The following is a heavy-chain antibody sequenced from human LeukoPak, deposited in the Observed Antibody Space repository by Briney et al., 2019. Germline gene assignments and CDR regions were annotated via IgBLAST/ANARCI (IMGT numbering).Heavy chain of an antibody. CDR1: GFAVSSNY. V-gene: IGHV3-53*01. CDR3: AKRYCSSTSCYYYMDV. D-gene: IGHD2-2*01. Sequence: PGGSLRLSCAASGFAVSSNYMSWVRQAPGKGLEWVSVIYSGGSTYYADSVKGRFTISRDNSKNTLYLQMNSLRAEDTAVYYCAKRYCSSTSCYYYMDVWGKGTTVTVSS. J-gene: IGHJ6*03. CDR2: IYSGGST.